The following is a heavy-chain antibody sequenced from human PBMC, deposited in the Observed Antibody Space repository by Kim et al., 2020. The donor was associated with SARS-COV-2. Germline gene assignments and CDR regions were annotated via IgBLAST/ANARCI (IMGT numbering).Heavy chain of an antibody. D-gene: IGHD5-12*01. CDR2: IQYGGRT. Sequence: SQTLSLTCTVSGGSFNSYYWNWIRQSPGKGLERIGFIQYGGRTSYSPSLQSRVTMSLDTSKSQYSLKLTSVTAADTAVYYCVSFGYGHYWGLGTLVTVS. V-gene: IGHV4-59*08. CDR3: VSFGYGHY. CDR1: GGSFNSYY. J-gene: IGHJ1*01.